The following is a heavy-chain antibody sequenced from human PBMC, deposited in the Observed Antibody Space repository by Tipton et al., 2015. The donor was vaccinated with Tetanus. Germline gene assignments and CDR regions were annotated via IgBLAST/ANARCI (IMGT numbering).Heavy chain of an antibody. V-gene: IGHV3-53*01. CDR2: IYSGGST. D-gene: IGHD3-22*01. CDR1: GFTVSSNY. CDR3: ARVGGVYYYDSSGYSVGGAFDI. Sequence: SLRLSCAASGFTVSSNYMSWVRQAPGKGLEWVSVIYSGGSTYYADSVKGRFTISRDNSKNTLYLQMNSLRAEDTAVYYCARVGGVYYYDSSGYSVGGAFDIWGRGTMVTVSS. J-gene: IGHJ3*02.